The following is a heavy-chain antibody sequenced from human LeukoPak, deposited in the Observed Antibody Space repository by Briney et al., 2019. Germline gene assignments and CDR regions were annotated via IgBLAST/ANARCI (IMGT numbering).Heavy chain of an antibody. CDR1: GFTFSSYS. D-gene: IGHD1-26*01. V-gene: IGHV3-21*01. CDR3: VREGIVGAAQLYYFDY. CDR2: ISSSSTYI. J-gene: IGHJ4*02. Sequence: GGSLRLSCAASGFTFSSYSMNWVRQAPGKGLEWVSFISSSSTYIYYADSVKGRFTISRDNAKNSLYLQMNSLRAEDTAVYYCVREGIVGAAQLYYFDYWGQGTLVTVSS.